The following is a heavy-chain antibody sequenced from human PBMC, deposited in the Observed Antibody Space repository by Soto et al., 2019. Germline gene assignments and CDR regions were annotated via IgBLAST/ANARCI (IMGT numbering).Heavy chain of an antibody. CDR1: GCTFSGYW. J-gene: IGHJ6*02. CDR2: INSDGSST. D-gene: IGHD3-10*01. CDR3: ARHMVRAYYYGMDV. V-gene: IGHV3-74*01. Sequence: GRLRRSCAASGCTFSGYWMHWVRQAPGKGLVWVSRINSDGSSTSYADSVKGRFTISRDNAKNTLYLQMNSLRAEDTAVYYCARHMVRAYYYGMDVWGQGTKVTVSS.